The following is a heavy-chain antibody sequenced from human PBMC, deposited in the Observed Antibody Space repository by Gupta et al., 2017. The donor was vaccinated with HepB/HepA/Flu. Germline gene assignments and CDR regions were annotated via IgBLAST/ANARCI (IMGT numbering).Heavy chain of an antibody. V-gene: IGHV3-30-3*01. J-gene: IGHJ6*02. Sequence: QVQLVESGGGVVQPGRSLRLSCAASGFTFSSYAMHWVRQAPGKGLEWVAVISYDGSNKYYADSVKGRFTISRDNSKNTLYLQMNSLRAEDTAVYYCAREGSSSINYYYGMDVWGQGTTVTVSS. CDR3: AREGSSSINYYYGMDV. D-gene: IGHD6-6*01. CDR2: ISYDGSNK. CDR1: GFTFSSYA.